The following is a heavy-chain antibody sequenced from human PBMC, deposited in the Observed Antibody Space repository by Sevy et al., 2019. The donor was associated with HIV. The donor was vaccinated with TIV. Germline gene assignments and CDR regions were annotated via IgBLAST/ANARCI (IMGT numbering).Heavy chain of an antibody. CDR1: GFSFSSYA. V-gene: IGHV3-30*04. CDR3: SREDYYFIMDV. J-gene: IGHJ6*02. CDR2: ISYDGSNK. Sequence: GGSLRLSCAASGFSFSSYAMHWVRQAPGKGLEWVAEISYDGSNKYYADSVKGRFTISRDNSKNTLYLQMNSLRAEDTAAYFCSREDYYFIMDVWGQGTTVTVSS.